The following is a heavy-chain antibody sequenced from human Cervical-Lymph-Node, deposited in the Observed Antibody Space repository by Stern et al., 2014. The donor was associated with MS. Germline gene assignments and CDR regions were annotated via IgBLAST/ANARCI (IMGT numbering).Heavy chain of an antibody. D-gene: IGHD3-16*01. Sequence: EVQLVESGGGLLQPGGSLRLSCAASGFTFSSYAMSLVRQDPGKGLECVSAVSGSGGSTYYADSVKGRFTISRDNSKNTLYLQMNSLRAEDTAVYYCAKDRSYDYVWGSLDYWGQGTLVTVSS. CDR2: VSGSGGST. V-gene: IGHV3-23*04. CDR1: GFTFSSYA. J-gene: IGHJ4*02. CDR3: AKDRSYDYVWGSLDY.